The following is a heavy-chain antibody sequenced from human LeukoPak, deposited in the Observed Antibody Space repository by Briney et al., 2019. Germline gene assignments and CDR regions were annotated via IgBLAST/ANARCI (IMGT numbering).Heavy chain of an antibody. CDR3: ARGTTGTTADAFDI. J-gene: IGHJ3*02. D-gene: IGHD1-1*01. V-gene: IGHV3-21*01. Sequence: GGSLRLSCAASGFTFSSYSMNWVRQAPGEGLEWVSSISSSSSYIYYADSVKGRFTISRDNAKNSLYLQMNSLRAEDTAVYYCARGTTGTTADAFDIWGQGTMVTVSS. CDR1: GFTFSSYS. CDR2: ISSSSSYI.